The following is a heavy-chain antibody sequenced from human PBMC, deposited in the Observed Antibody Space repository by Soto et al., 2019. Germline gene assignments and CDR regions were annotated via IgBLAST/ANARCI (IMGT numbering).Heavy chain of an antibody. CDR3: VKGSVWTWFDP. V-gene: IGHV3-48*03. CDR2: IGNSGSSI. D-gene: IGHD2-21*01. CDR1: GFTFGDYE. J-gene: IGHJ5*02. Sequence: GGSLRLSCAASGFTFGDYELNWVRQAPGKSLEWLSFIGNSGSSIHYAESVKGRITISRDISKNTIYLQLSTLRADDMARYYCVKGSVWTWFDPWGQGTLVTVSS.